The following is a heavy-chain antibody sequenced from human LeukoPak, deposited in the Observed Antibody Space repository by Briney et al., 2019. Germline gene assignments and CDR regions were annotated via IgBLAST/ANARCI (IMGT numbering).Heavy chain of an antibody. D-gene: IGHD3-10*01. CDR1: GFTFSSYG. CDR3: LSDGSGSYDYGMDV. CDR2: ISYDGSNK. J-gene: IGHJ6*02. Sequence: PGGSLRLSCAASGFTFSSYGMRWVRQAPGKGLEWVAVISYDGSNKYYADSVKGRFTISRDNSKNTLYLQMNSLRAEDTAVYYCLSDGSGSYDYGMDVWGQGTTVTVSS. V-gene: IGHV3-30*03.